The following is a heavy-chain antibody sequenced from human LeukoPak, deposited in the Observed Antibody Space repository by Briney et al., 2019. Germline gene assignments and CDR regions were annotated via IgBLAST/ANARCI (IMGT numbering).Heavy chain of an antibody. CDR2: INPNSGGT. D-gene: IGHD1-7*01. CDR1: GYTFTGYY. CDR3: ARHPINWNYRNWFDP. Sequence: ASVKVSCKASGYTFTGYYMHWVRQAPGQGLEWMGWINPNSGGTNYAQKFQGRVTMTRDTSISTAYMELSRLRSDDTAVYYCARHPINWNYRNWFDPWGQGTLVTVSP. J-gene: IGHJ5*02. V-gene: IGHV1-2*02.